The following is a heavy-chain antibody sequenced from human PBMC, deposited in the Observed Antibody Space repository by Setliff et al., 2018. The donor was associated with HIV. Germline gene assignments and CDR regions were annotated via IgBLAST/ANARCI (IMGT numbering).Heavy chain of an antibody. J-gene: IGHJ6*03. Sequence: SETLSLTCTVSGGSISSDGFYWSWIRQPPGKGLEWIGTIYYSGSTYYNPSLMSRVTISVDTSKNQLSLKLSSVTAADTAVYYCARLPGTFFFYYMDVWGKGTTVTVSS. CDR3: ARLPGTFFFYYMDV. CDR1: GGSISSDGFY. V-gene: IGHV4-39*01. CDR2: IYYSGST.